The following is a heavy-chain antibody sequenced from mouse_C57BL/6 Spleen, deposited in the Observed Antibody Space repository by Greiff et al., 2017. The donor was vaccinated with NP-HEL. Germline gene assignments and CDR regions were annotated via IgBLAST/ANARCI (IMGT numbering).Heavy chain of an antibody. CDR1: GFTFSSYA. J-gene: IGHJ2*01. CDR2: ISDGGSYT. V-gene: IGHV5-4*01. Sequence: VQLKESGGGLVKPGGSLKLSCAASGFTFSSYAMSWVRQTPEKRLEWVATISDGGSYTYYPANVKGRFTISRDNAKNNLYLQMSHLKSEDTAMYYCARSLLRYDYWGQGTTLTVSS. D-gene: IGHD1-1*01. CDR3: ARSLLRYDY.